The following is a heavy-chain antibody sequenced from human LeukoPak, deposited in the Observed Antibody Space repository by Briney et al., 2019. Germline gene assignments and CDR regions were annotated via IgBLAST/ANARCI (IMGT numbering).Heavy chain of an antibody. CDR3: AGGYFTLFDY. D-gene: IGHD3-22*01. Sequence: ASVTVSFKASGYSFTSYAMNWVRQAPGQGLEWMGWINTNTGNPTYAQGFTGRFVFSLDTSVSTAYLQISSLKAEDTAVYYCAGGYFTLFDYWGQGTLVTVSS. V-gene: IGHV7-4-1*02. CDR1: GYSFTSYA. CDR2: INTNTGNP. J-gene: IGHJ4*02.